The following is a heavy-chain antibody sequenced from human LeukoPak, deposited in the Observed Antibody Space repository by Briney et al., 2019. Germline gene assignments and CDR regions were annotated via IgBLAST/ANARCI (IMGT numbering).Heavy chain of an antibody. V-gene: IGHV4-39*02. CDR3: AREIVGQHFDY. CDR1: GGSISTYY. CDR2: IYYSGST. J-gene: IGHJ4*02. Sequence: SETLSLTCTVSGGSISTYYWNWIRQPPGKGLEWIGSIYYSGSTYYNPSLKSRVTISVDTSKNQFSLKLSSVTAADTAVYYCAREIVGQHFDYWGQGTLVTVSS. D-gene: IGHD2-15*01.